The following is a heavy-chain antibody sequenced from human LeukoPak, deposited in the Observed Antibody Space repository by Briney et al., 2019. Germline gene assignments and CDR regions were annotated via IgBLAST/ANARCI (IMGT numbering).Heavy chain of an antibody. CDR3: AKGSSGYFFDL. CDR2: ISNDGGGT. V-gene: IGHV3-23*01. D-gene: IGHD3-22*01. J-gene: IGHJ4*02. CDR1: GFIFNNYG. Sequence: HPGGSLRLSCAASGFIFNNYGLVSVRQAPGKGLEWVSAISNDGGGTTYADFVKGRFSVSRDNSKNTLFLQMNSLRAEDTALYYCAKGSSGYFFDLWGQGTLVTVSS.